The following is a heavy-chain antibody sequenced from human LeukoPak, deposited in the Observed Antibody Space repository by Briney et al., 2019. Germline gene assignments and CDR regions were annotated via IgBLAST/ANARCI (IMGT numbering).Heavy chain of an antibody. J-gene: IGHJ3*02. D-gene: IGHD6-19*01. CDR1: GYTLTELS. CDR3: ATVYSSGWYCAFDI. Sequence: ASVKVSCKVSGYTLTELSMHWVRQAPGKGLEWMGGFDPEDGETIYAQKFQGRVTMTEDTSTDTAYMELSSLRSEDTAVYYCATVYSSGWYCAFDIWGQGTMVTVSS. CDR2: FDPEDGET. V-gene: IGHV1-24*01.